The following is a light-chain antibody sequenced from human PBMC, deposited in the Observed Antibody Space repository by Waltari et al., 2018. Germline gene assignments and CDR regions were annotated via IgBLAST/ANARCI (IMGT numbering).Light chain of an antibody. CDR1: GRAVGGYIY. J-gene: IGLJ2*01. Sequence: QSALPQPASVSGSPGQSIPLSCSGTGRAVGGYIYFSLYQHNPGKAPKLIIYDVTNRPSGVSDRFSGSKSGNTASLTISGLQADDEADFYCSSYTTTRVIFGGGTKVTV. V-gene: IGLV2-14*03. CDR2: DVT. CDR3: SSYTTTRVI.